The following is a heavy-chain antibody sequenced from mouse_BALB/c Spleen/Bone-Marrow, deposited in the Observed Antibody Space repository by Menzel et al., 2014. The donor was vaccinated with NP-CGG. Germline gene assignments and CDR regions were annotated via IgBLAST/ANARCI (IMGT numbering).Heavy chain of an antibody. CDR2: IDPANGNT. CDR1: GFNIKDTY. CDR3: ARYRYYGSSGWDY. J-gene: IGHJ4*01. V-gene: IGHV14-3*02. D-gene: IGHD1-1*01. Sequence: VQLQQSGAELAKPGASVKLSCTASGFNIKDTYIHWVKQRPEQGLEWVGRIDPANGNTKYDPKFQGKATITADTSSNTAYLHLSSLTSEDTAVYYCARYRYYGSSGWDYWGQGTSVTVSS.